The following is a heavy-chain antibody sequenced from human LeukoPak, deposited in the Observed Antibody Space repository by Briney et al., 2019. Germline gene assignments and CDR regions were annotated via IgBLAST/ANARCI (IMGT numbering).Heavy chain of an antibody. V-gene: IGHV1-2*02. Sequence: ASVKVSCKASGYTFTGDYIHWARQAPGQGLEWMGWINPNGGGTNYAQKFQGRVTMTRDTSISTACMELSRLRFADTALYYCAGGITGCDFWGQGTLVTVSS. CDR1: GYTFTGDY. CDR3: AGGITGCDF. CDR2: INPNGGGT. D-gene: IGHD1-14*01. J-gene: IGHJ4*02.